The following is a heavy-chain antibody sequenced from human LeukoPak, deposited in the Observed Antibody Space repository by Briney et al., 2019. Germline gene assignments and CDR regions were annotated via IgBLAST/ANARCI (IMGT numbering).Heavy chain of an antibody. V-gene: IGHV4-34*01. J-gene: IGHJ4*02. Sequence: SETLSLTCAVYDGSFSGYYWTWIRQPPGKGLEWIGEINHSGSTNYNPSLKSRVTISVDTSKNQFSLKLTSLTAADTAGYYCASVHGYYDILTFYYRYFLDCWGQGTLVTVSS. CDR1: DGSFSGYY. CDR3: ASVHGYYDILTFYYRYFLDC. D-gene: IGHD3-9*01. CDR2: INHSGST.